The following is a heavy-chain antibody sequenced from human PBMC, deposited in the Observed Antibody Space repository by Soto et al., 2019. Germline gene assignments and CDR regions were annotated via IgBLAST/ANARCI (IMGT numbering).Heavy chain of an antibody. CDR1: SFTFSSYA. D-gene: IGHD5-18*01. V-gene: IGHV3-23*01. Sequence: EVQLLESGGGLVQPGGSLRLSCAASSFTFSSYAMSWVRQAPGKGLEWVSTISGSGGSTYYADSVKGRFIISRDNSKNTLYLQMNSLRAEDTAVYYCARGGYSYGYGSEFDYWGQGTLVTVSS. CDR3: ARGGYSYGYGSEFDY. J-gene: IGHJ4*02. CDR2: ISGSGGST.